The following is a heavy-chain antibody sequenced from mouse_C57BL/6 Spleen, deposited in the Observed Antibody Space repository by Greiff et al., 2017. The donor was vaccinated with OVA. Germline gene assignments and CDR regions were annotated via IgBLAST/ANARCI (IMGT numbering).Heavy chain of an antibody. Sequence: EVKLEESGPGLVKPSQSLSLTCSVTGYSITSGYYWNWIRQFPGNKLEWMGYISYDGSNNYNPSLKNRISITRDTSKNQFFLKLNSVTTEDTATYYCARGGDYDGEDYFDYWGQGTTLTVSS. CDR2: ISYDGSN. CDR3: ARGGDYDGEDYFDY. D-gene: IGHD2-4*01. CDR1: GYSITSGYY. V-gene: IGHV3-6*01. J-gene: IGHJ2*01.